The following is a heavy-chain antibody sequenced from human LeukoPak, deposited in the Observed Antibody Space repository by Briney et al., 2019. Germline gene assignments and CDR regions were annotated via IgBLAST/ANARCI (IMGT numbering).Heavy chain of an antibody. CDR1: GGSFSGYY. D-gene: IGHD3-22*01. CDR3: AREGSSGYYWDY. CDR2: INHSGST. Sequence: PSETLSLTCAVYGGSFSGYYWSWIRQPPGKGLEWIGEINHSGSTNYNPSLKSRVTISVDTSKNQFSLKLSSVTAADTAVYYCAREGSSGYYWDYWGQGTLVTVSS. V-gene: IGHV4-34*01. J-gene: IGHJ4*02.